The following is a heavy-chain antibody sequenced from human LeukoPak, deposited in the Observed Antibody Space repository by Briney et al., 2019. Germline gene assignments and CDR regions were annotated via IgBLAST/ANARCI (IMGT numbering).Heavy chain of an antibody. D-gene: IGHD3-10*01. CDR2: ITGSSSFI. CDR3: ASLMVRGVAFDY. CDR1: GFTFSTYS. J-gene: IGHJ4*02. Sequence: GGSLRLSCAASGFTFSTYSMNWVRQAPGKGLEWVSSITGSSSFIYYADSVKGRFTISRDNAKNSLHLQMNSLRAEDTAVYYCASLMVRGVAFDYWGQGTLVTVSS. V-gene: IGHV3-21*01.